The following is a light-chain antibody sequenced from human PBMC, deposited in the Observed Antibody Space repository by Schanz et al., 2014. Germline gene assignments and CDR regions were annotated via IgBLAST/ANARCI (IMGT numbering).Light chain of an antibody. CDR2: DDR. Sequence: SYELTQPPSVSVAPRQTASITCEGNNIGSQSVHWYQQKPGQAPVLVVFDDRDRPSGIPERFSGSNSGNTATLTISRVEAGDEADYYCCSYAGRYTVIFGGGTKLTVL. CDR1: NIGSQS. J-gene: IGLJ2*01. V-gene: IGLV3-21*02. CDR3: CSYAGRYTVI.